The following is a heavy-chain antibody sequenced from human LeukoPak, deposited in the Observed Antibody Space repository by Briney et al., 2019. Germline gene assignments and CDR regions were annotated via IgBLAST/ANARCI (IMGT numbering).Heavy chain of an antibody. CDR2: IYYSGST. D-gene: IGHD6-19*01. CDR1: GGSIGSYY. Sequence: ASETLSLTCTVSGGSIGSYYWSWIRQPPGKGLEWIGYIYYSGSTNYNPSLKSRVTISVDTSKNQFSLKLSSVTAADTAVYYCARVLGGAGTSYFDYWGQGTLVTVSS. J-gene: IGHJ4*02. V-gene: IGHV4-59*01. CDR3: ARVLGGAGTSYFDY.